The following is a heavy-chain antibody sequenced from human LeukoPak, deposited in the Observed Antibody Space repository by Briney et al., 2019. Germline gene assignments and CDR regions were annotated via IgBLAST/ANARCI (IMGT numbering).Heavy chain of an antibody. J-gene: IGHJ3*02. Sequence: GGSLRLSCAASGFTFSSHGMSWVRQAPGKGLEWVSAISGSGGSTYYADSVKGRFTISRDNSKNTMFLQMNSLRAEDTAVYYCAKRRASSGYYAAFDIWGQGTMLTVSS. D-gene: IGHD6-19*01. CDR1: GFTFSSHG. V-gene: IGHV3-23*01. CDR2: ISGSGGST. CDR3: AKRRASSGYYAAFDI.